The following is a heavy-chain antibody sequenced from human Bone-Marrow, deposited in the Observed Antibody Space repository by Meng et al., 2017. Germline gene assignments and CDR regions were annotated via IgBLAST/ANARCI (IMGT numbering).Heavy chain of an antibody. CDR1: GGPISSSSYY. CDR3: ARDHRRSGWYGY. V-gene: IGHV4-39*07. J-gene: IGHJ4*02. Sequence: SETLSLTCTVCGGPISSSSYYWGEIRQPPGKGREWIGSIYYSGSTYYNPSLKSRVTISVDTSKNQFSLKLSSVTAADTAVYYCARDHRRSGWYGYWGQGTLVTVSS. CDR2: IYYSGST. D-gene: IGHD6-19*01.